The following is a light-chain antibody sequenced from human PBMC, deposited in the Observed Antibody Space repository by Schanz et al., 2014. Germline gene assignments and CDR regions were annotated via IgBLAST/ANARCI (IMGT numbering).Light chain of an antibody. Sequence: QSALTQPASVSGSPGQSITISCTGSSSDVGGYNHVSWYQQHPGSAPKLMIFDVSHRPSGVSYRFSGSKSDNTASLTISGLQAEDEADYYCSSYAGSNKLGVFGGGTKLTVL. J-gene: IGLJ3*02. CDR1: SSDVGGYNH. CDR2: DVS. CDR3: SSYAGSNKLGV. V-gene: IGLV2-14*01.